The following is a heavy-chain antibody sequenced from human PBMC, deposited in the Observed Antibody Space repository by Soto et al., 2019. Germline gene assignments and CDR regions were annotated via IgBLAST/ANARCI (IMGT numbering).Heavy chain of an antibody. D-gene: IGHD2-21*02. CDR3: ARDVGGGNSLDY. CDR2: ISYDGSDK. CDR1: GFTFSNYG. V-gene: IGHV3-30*03. Sequence: GGSLRLSCAASGFTFSNYGMHWVRQAPGKGLEWVALISYDGSDKYYADSVKGRFTISRDNSKNALYLQMNSLRTEDAAVYFCARDVGGGNSLDYWGQGTQVTVS. J-gene: IGHJ4*02.